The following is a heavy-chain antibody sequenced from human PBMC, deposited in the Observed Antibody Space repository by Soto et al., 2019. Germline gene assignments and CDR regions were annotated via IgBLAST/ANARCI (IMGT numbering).Heavy chain of an antibody. Sequence: ASVKVSCKASGYTFTSYAMHWVRQAPGQRLEWMGWINAGNGNTKYSQKFQGRVTITRDTSASTAYMELSSLRSEDTAVYYCARGATYDFWSGYSPFFDYWGQGTLVTFSS. CDR1: GYTFTSYA. V-gene: IGHV1-3*01. J-gene: IGHJ4*02. CDR3: ARGATYDFWSGYSPFFDY. D-gene: IGHD3-3*01. CDR2: INAGNGNT.